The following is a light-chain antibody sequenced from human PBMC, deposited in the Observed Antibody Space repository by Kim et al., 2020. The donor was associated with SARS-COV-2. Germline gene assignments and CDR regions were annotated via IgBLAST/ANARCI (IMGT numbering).Light chain of an antibody. CDR2: KTS. CDR3: QQYHTHST. V-gene: IGKV1-5*03. Sequence: PASVGDTVTITCRVSQNVNIWLAWYQQKPGQVPKLLIHKTSGLQGGVPSRFSGGGSGTDFTLTISSLQPDDFATYYCQQYHTHSTFGQGTKVDIK. J-gene: IGKJ1*01. CDR1: QNVNIW.